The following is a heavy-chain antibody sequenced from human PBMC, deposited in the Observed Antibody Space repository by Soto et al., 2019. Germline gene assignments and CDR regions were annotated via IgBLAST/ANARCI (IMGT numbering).Heavy chain of an antibody. D-gene: IGHD3-22*01. CDR2: ISSSSSYI. J-gene: IGHJ4*02. CDR1: GFTFSDYA. V-gene: IGHV3-21*01. CDR3: AREYYYDSSGPLYY. Sequence: EVQLLESGGGLGQPGGSLRLSCAASGFTFSDYAMSWVRQAPGKGLEWVSSISSSSSYIYYADSVKGRFTISRDNAKNSLYLQMNSLRAEDTAVYYCAREYYYDSSGPLYYWGQGTLVTVSS.